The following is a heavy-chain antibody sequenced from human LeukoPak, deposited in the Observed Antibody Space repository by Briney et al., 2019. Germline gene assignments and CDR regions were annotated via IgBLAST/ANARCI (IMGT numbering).Heavy chain of an antibody. CDR3: ARGRVEDFWSGYYRTYYYYYYMDV. D-gene: IGHD3-3*01. V-gene: IGHV4-34*01. J-gene: IGHJ6*03. Sequence: SETLSLTCAVYGGSFSGYYWSWIRQPPGKGLEWIGEINHSGSTNYNPSLKSRVTISVDTSKNQFSLKLSSVTAADTAVYYCARGRVEDFWSGYYRTYYYYYYMDVWGKGTTVTVSS. CDR2: INHSGST. CDR1: GGSFSGYY.